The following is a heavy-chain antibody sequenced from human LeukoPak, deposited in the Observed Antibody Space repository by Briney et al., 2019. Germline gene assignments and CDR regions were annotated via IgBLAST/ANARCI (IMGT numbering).Heavy chain of an antibody. CDR2: INHSGST. Sequence: SETLSLTCAVPGGSFRVYYWSWIRQPPGKGLEWIGEINHSGSTNYNPSLQSRVTISVDTSNSQCSLRLGSVTAADTAVYYCATVYCSRTSCLDYWGQGTLVTVSS. CDR1: GGSFRVYY. V-gene: IGHV4-34*01. CDR3: ATVYCSRTSCLDY. D-gene: IGHD2-2*01. J-gene: IGHJ4*02.